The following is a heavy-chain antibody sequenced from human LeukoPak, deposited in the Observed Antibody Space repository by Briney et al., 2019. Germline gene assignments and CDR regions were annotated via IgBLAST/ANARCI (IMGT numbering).Heavy chain of an antibody. V-gene: IGHV3-74*01. D-gene: IGHD6-19*01. CDR3: VGSPGWPGY. Sequence: GGSLRLSCAASGFPFSSYWMHWVRQPPGKGLVWVSRISSDGSTVYADFVKGRLTISRDNAKDTLYLQMNSLRDEDTAVYYCVGSPGWPGYWGQGTLVTVSS. CDR2: ISSDGST. J-gene: IGHJ4*02. CDR1: GFPFSSYW.